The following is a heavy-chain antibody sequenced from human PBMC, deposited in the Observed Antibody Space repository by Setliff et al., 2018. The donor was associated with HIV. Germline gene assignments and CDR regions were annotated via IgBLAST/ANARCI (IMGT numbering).Heavy chain of an antibody. CDR2: VFYSGST. CDR3: ARFPPVVTAPGF. Sequence: PSETLSLTCRVSGDSSNSRPYYYGWLRQPPGKGLEWIGNVFYSGSTYYNPSLKSRVSMSIDTSRNQFSLKLTSVTAADTAVYFCARFPPVVTAPGFWGRGTLVTVSS. J-gene: IGHJ4*02. D-gene: IGHD2-21*02. CDR1: GDSSNSRPYY. V-gene: IGHV4-39*01.